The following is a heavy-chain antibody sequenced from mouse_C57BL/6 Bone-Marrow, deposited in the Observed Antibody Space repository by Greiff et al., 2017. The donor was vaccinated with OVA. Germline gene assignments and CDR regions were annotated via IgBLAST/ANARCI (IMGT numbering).Heavy chain of an antibody. D-gene: IGHD4-1*01. J-gene: IGHJ2*01. CDR3: ARSNWDEDYFDY. Sequence: QVQLQQSGAELVRPGSSVKLSCKASGYTFTSYWMHWVKQRPIQGLEWIGNIDPSDSETHYNQKFKDKATLTVDKSSSTAYMQRSSLTSEDSAVYYCARSNWDEDYFDYWGQGTTLTVSS. CDR2: IDPSDSET. CDR1: GYTFTSYW. V-gene: IGHV1-52*01.